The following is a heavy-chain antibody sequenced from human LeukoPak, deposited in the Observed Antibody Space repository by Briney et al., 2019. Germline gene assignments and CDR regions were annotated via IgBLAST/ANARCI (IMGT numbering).Heavy chain of an antibody. V-gene: IGHV4-39*07. D-gene: IGHD3-22*01. CDR3: ARGHGPLLYDSSGTYFDY. J-gene: IGHJ4*02. CDR2: IYYSGST. CDR1: GGSISSSSYY. Sequence: PSETLSLTCTVSGGSISSSSYYWGWIRQPPGKGLEWIGSIYYSGSTYYNPSLKSRVTISVDTSKNQFSLKLSSVTAADTAVYYCARGHGPLLYDSSGTYFDYWGQGTPVTVSS.